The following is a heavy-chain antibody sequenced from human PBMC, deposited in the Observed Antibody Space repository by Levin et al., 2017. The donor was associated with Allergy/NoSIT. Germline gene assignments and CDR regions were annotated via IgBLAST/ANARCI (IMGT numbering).Heavy chain of an antibody. CDR3: VKAFDY. V-gene: IGHV3-64D*06. CDR1: GFTFSTYA. Sequence: PGGSLRLSCSASGFTFSTYAMHWVRQAPGKGLEYVSAITSNGGSTYYADSVKGRFTISRDNSTSTLYLQMSSLRAEDTAIYYCVKAFDYWVQGTLVTVSS. CDR2: ITSNGGST. J-gene: IGHJ4*02.